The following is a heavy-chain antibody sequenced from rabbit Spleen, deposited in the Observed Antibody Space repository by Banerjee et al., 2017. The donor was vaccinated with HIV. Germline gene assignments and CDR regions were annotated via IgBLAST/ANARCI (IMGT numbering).Heavy chain of an antibody. J-gene: IGHJ4*01. V-gene: IGHV1S40*01. CDR3: ARDAGRGDYIDGVFNL. Sequence: EESGGGLVKPGASLTLTCTASGVSFSSNHYMCWVRQAPGKGLECVACIYADRSGSTYYANWAKGRFTCSKTSSTTVTLQMTSLTVADTATYFCARDAGRGDYIDGVFNLWGQGTLVTVS. CDR1: GVSFSSNHY. CDR2: IYADRSGST. D-gene: IGHD8-1*01.